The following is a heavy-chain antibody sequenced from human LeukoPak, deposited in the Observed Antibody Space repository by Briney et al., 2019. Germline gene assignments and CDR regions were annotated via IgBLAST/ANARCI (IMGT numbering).Heavy chain of an antibody. Sequence: ASVKVSCKAFGYTFTNYDINWVRQATGQGLEWVGCMNPNSGNTGYAQKFQGRVTMTRNTSISTAYMELSSLRSEDTAVYYCGRGFYYDSSGYEHWGQGTLVTVSS. J-gene: IGHJ4*02. CDR1: GYTFTNYD. D-gene: IGHD3-22*01. CDR3: GRGFYYDSSGYEH. CDR2: MNPNSGNT. V-gene: IGHV1-8*01.